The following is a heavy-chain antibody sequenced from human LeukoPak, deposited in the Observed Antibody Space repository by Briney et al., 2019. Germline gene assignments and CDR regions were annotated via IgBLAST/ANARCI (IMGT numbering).Heavy chain of an antibody. CDR2: IYHSGST. D-gene: IGHD1-26*01. Sequence: SETLSLTCTVSGYSISSGYYWGWIRQPPGKGLEWIGSIYHSGSTYYNPSLKSRVTISVDTSKNQFSLKLSSVTAADTAVYYCASGVGATGGYYFDYWGQGTLVTVSS. J-gene: IGHJ4*02. CDR3: ASGVGATGGYYFDY. V-gene: IGHV4-38-2*02. CDR1: GYSISSGYY.